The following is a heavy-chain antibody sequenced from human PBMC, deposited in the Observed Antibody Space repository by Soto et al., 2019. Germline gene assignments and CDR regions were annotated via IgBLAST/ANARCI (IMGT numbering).Heavy chain of an antibody. J-gene: IGHJ6*02. CDR1: GGTFSSYA. V-gene: IGHV1-69*06. CDR2: IVPIFGTA. Sequence: SVKVSCKASGGTFSSYAISWVRPAPGQGLEWMGGIVPIFGTANYAQKFQGRVTITADKSTSTAYMELSSLRSEDTAVYYCARDLGIAAAGPPGRYYYGMDVWGQGTTVTVSS. D-gene: IGHD6-13*01. CDR3: ARDLGIAAAGPPGRYYYGMDV.